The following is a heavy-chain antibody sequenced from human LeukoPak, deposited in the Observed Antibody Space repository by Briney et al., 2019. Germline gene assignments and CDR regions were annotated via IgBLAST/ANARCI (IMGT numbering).Heavy chain of an antibody. J-gene: IGHJ4*02. V-gene: IGHV4-61*02. CDR3: ARHEWVTVVRGVIHY. CDR2: IYTSGST. D-gene: IGHD3-10*01. CDR1: GDSISSGNYY. Sequence: NPSETLSLTCTVSGDSISSGNYYWSWIRQPAGKGLEWIGRIYTSGSTNYNPSLKSRVMISVDTSKNQFSLKLSSVTAADTAVYYCARHEWVTVVRGVIHYWGQGTLVTVSS.